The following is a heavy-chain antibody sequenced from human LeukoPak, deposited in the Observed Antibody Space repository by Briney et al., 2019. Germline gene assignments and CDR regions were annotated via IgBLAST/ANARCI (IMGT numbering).Heavy chain of an antibody. D-gene: IGHD5-18*01. J-gene: IGHJ4*02. CDR1: GGSFGGYY. Sequence: SETLSLTCAVYGGSFGGYYWSWIRQPPGKGLEWIGEINHSGSTNYNPSLKSRATISVDTSKNQFSLKLSSVTAADTAVYYCARGMDTAMVTAGYYFDYWGQGTLVTVSS. V-gene: IGHV4-34*01. CDR2: INHSGST. CDR3: ARGMDTAMVTAGYYFDY.